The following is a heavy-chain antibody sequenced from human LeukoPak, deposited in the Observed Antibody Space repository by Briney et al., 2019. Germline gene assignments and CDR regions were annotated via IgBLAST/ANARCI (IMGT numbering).Heavy chain of an antibody. CDR2: IKQNGSEK. J-gene: IGHJ4*02. CDR3: ARDATYKLDN. Sequence: GGSLRLSCAASGFTFSSYSMNWVRQAPGKGLEWVANIKQNGSEKYYVESVKGRFTISRDNAKNSLYLQMNSLRAEDTAVYYCARDATYKLDNWGQGTLVTVSS. D-gene: IGHD1-1*01. V-gene: IGHV3-7*01. CDR1: GFTFSSYS.